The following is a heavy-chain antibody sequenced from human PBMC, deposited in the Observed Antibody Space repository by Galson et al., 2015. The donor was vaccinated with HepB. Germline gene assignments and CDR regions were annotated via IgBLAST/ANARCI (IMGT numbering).Heavy chain of an antibody. Sequence: SETLSLTCNVSGDSISSTDYSWGWIRQPPGKGLEWIGNDYKSESTHYNPSLKSRVTISVDTSKNQNQPSLKLRSVTAEDTAVYYCVRCCNFWSGYYGEWGQGSLVTVSS. CDR3: VRCCNFWSGYYGE. J-gene: IGHJ4*02. CDR2: DYKSEST. CDR1: GDSISSTDYS. D-gene: IGHD3-3*01. V-gene: IGHV4-39*01.